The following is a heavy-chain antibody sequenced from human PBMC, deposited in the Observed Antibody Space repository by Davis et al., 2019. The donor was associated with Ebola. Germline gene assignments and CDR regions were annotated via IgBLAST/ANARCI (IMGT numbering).Heavy chain of an antibody. D-gene: IGHD6-19*01. Sequence: AASVKVSCKASGHTFTDYYMQWVRQAPGQGLEWMGWINPNSGVTNYAQKFQDWVTMTRDTSINTAYMELSRLRSDDTAVFYCARGSVAGTWHYGMAVWGQGTTVTVSS. CDR2: INPNSGVT. CDR1: GHTFTDYY. V-gene: IGHV1-2*04. J-gene: IGHJ6*02. CDR3: ARGSVAGTWHYGMAV.